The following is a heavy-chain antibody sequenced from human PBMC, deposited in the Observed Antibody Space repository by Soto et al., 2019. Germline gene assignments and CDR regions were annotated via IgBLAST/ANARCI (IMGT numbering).Heavy chain of an antibody. D-gene: IGHD2-15*01. V-gene: IGHV3-21*01. Sequence: GGSLRLSCAASGFTFSSYSMNWVRQAPGKGLEWVSSISSSSSYIYYADSVKGRFTISRDNAKNSLYLQMNSLRAEDTAVYYCAYVQYCSGGSCPYFDYWGQGTLVTVSS. CDR2: ISSSSSYI. J-gene: IGHJ4*02. CDR1: GFTFSSYS. CDR3: AYVQYCSGGSCPYFDY.